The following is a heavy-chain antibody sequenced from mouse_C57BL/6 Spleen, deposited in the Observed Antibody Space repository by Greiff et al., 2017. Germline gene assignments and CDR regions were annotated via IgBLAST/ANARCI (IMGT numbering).Heavy chain of an antibody. D-gene: IGHD2-3*01. Sequence: QVQLQQSGAELVRPGTSVKMSCKASGYTFTNYWIGWAKQRPGHGLEWIGDIYPGGGYTNYNEKFKGKATLTADKSSSTAYMQFSSLTSEDSAIYYWARSDGYYFDYWGQGTTLTVSS. CDR2: IYPGGGYT. CDR3: ARSDGYYFDY. V-gene: IGHV1-63*01. CDR1: GYTFTNYW. J-gene: IGHJ2*01.